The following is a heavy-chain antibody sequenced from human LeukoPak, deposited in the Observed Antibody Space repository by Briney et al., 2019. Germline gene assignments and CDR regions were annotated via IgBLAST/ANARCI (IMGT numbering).Heavy chain of an antibody. CDR3: TKDGGIPGTPDAFNI. Sequence: GGSLRLSCAASGFTFSSYVMHWVRQAPGKGLEWVAIISYDGSNEYYADSVRGRFTISRDNSKNALYMQVNSLRAEDTAVYFCTKDGGIPGTPDAFNIWGQGTMVTVSS. J-gene: IGHJ3*02. CDR1: GFTFSSYV. V-gene: IGHV3-30*04. D-gene: IGHD1-7*01. CDR2: ISYDGSNE.